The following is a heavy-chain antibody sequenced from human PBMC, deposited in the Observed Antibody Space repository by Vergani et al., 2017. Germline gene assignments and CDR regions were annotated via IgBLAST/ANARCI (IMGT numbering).Heavy chain of an antibody. CDR2: ISGNNYKT. D-gene: IGHD3-10*01. CDR1: DDNFKIYY. J-gene: IGHJ6*03. V-gene: IGHV1-18*01. Sequence: QGQLAQSGTEVKTPGASVKVSCTTPDDNFKIYYITWVRQAPGQGLEWMGWISGNNYKTQYSQKFQGRVTMTTDTSTTTGYMELRNLRSDDTAVYYCARGTDYFVSGTYVHYYMVVLGERATIAISS. CDR3: ARGTDYFVSGTYVHYYMVV.